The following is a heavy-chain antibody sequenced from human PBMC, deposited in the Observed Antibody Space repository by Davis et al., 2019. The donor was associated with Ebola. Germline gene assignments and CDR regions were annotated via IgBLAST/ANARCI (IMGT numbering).Heavy chain of an antibody. CDR3: ARQTVTVDNYGMDV. D-gene: IGHD4-11*01. J-gene: IGHJ6*04. V-gene: IGHV4-39*01. CDR2: IYYSGTT. Sequence: MPSETLSLTCSVSGGSINSNSYYWGWIRQPPGKGLEWIATIYYSGTTYYSPSLRSRVTVSVDTSKNQFSLELNSVTAADTAVYYCARQTVTVDNYGMDVWGKGTTVIVSS. CDR1: GGSINSNSYY.